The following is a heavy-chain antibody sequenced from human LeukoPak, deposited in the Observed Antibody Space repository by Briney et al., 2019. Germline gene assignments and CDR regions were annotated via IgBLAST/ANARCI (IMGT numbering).Heavy chain of an antibody. Sequence: GGSLRLSCAASGFSFSDYAMTWVRRAPGKGLEWVSSISSSGVGTYYTDSVKGRFAISRDNSKDTLFLQMNSLRVEDSAVYYCAINTSGRYFDYWGQGTLVTVSS. CDR3: AINTSGRYFDY. V-gene: IGHV3-23*01. CDR2: ISSSGVGT. J-gene: IGHJ4*02. D-gene: IGHD3-22*01. CDR1: GFSFSDYA.